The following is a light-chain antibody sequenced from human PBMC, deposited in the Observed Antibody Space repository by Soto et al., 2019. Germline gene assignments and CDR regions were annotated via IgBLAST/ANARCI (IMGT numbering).Light chain of an antibody. CDR3: AAWDDSLNGRYV. CDR2: SNN. Sequence: QSVISPPPSESGTPGERVTISCSGSSSNIGSNTVNWYQQLPGTAPKLLIYSNNQRPSGVPDRFSGSKSGTSASLAISGLQSEDEDDYYCAAWDDSLNGRYVFGTGTKVTV. CDR1: SSNIGSNT. V-gene: IGLV1-44*01. J-gene: IGLJ1*01.